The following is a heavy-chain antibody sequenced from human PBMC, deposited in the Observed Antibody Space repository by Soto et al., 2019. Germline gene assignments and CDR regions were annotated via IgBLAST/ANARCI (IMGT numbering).Heavy chain of an antibody. Sequence: GGSLRLSCAASGFTLSSFNMNWVRQAPGKGLEWVSYISSSSSTIYYADSVKGRFTISRDNAKDSLYLQMNSLRDEDTAVYYCARPRSTGGRATIVWGQGTLVTVSS. CDR2: ISSSSSTI. CDR3: ARPRSTGGRATIV. CDR1: GFTLSSFN. V-gene: IGHV3-48*02. J-gene: IGHJ4*02. D-gene: IGHD3-16*01.